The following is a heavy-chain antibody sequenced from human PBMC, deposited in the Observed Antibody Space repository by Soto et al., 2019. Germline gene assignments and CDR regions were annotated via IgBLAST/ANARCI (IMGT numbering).Heavy chain of an antibody. D-gene: IGHD3-3*01. CDR1: GGSISSSSYY. V-gene: IGHV4-39*01. J-gene: IGHJ5*02. CDR3: ARQQYDFWSGFSRAWFDP. CDR2: IYYSGST. Sequence: TLSLTCTVSGGSISSSSYYWGWSRQPPGKGLEWIGSIYYSGSTYYNPSLKSRVTISVDTSKNQFSLKLSSVTAADTAVYYCARQQYDFWSGFSRAWFDPWGQGTLVTVSS.